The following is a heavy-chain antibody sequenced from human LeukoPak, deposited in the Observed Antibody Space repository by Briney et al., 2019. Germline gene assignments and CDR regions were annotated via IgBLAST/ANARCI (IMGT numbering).Heavy chain of an antibody. CDR1: GFTVSTNY. D-gene: IGHD6-13*01. V-gene: IGHV3-53*01. Sequence: GGSLRLSCAASGFTVSTNYMSWVRQAPGKGLEWVSGLYRGGTSYYTDSVKGRFTISRDNSQNTLFLQMNSLRVEDTAVYYCAGGTPGIAAAVDPWGQGTLVTVSS. CDR2: LYRGGTS. J-gene: IGHJ5*02. CDR3: AGGTPGIAAAVDP.